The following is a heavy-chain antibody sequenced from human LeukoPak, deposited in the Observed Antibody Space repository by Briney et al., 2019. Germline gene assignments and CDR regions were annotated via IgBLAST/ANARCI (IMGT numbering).Heavy chain of an antibody. CDR2: ISSSGSTI. CDR3: ARARGGYYYYMDV. CDR1: GFTFSSYE. V-gene: IGHV3-48*03. D-gene: IGHD3-10*01. Sequence: GGSLRLSCAASGFTFSSYEMNWVRQAPGKGLEWVSYISSSGSTIYYADSVKGRFTISRDNAKNSLYLQMNSLRAEDTAVYYCARARGGYYYYMDVWGKGTTVTVSS. J-gene: IGHJ6*03.